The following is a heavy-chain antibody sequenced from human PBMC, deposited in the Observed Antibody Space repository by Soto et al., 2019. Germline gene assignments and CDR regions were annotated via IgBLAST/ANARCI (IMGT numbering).Heavy chain of an antibody. CDR2: VFYSGST. CDR1: GGSISIYY. CDR3: ARDAKKVTWYYGMDV. Sequence: SETLSLTCTVSGGSISIYYWSWIRQPPGKGLEWIGRVFYSGSTEYNPSLKSRVTISVDTSKTQFSLKLTSVTAADTAVYYCARDAKKVTWYYGMDVWGQGTTVTVSS. V-gene: IGHV4-59*01. J-gene: IGHJ6*02. D-gene: IGHD2-21*02.